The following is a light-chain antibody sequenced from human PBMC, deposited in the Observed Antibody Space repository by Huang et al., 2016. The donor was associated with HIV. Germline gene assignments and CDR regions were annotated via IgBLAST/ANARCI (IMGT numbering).Light chain of an antibody. CDR1: QSLLHGDGRNH. CDR2: EVS. CDR3: MQTKQSAT. J-gene: IGKJ1*01. Sequence: EIMMTQTPLSLSVTPGQPASISCKSSQSLLHGDGRNHLYWYLQKPGQSPQLLIYEVSNRFAGGPGRFNGSWSGTDFTLKISRVEAEDVGIYYCMQTKQSATFGQGTKVE. V-gene: IGKV2D-29*02.